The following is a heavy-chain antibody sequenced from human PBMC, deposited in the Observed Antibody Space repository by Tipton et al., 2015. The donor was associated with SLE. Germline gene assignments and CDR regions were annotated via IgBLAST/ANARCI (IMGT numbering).Heavy chain of an antibody. V-gene: IGHV4-59*01. D-gene: IGHD5-18*01. CDR1: GGSITSYY. CDR3: ARGGLGYSYYYYMDV. CDR2: IYYSGST. Sequence: TLSLTCSVSGGSITSYYWSWIRQPPGKGLEWIGNIYYSGSTNYNPSLKSRVTISVDTSKNQFSLKLSSVTAADTAVYYCARGGLGYSYYYYMDVWGKGTTVTVSS. J-gene: IGHJ6*03.